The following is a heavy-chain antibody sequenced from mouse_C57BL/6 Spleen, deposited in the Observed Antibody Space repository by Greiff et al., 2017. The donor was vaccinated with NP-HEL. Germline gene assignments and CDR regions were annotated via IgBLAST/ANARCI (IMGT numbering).Heavy chain of an antibody. CDR1: GFTFSDYG. J-gene: IGHJ3*01. CDR2: ISSGSSTI. D-gene: IGHD2-3*01. CDR3: AVSYDGYYKFAY. Sequence: EVQLVESGGGLVKPGGSLKLSCAASGFTFSDYGMHWVRQAPEKGLEWVAYISSGSSTIYYADTVKGRCTISRDNAKNTLFLQMTSLRSEDTAMYYCAVSYDGYYKFAYWGQGTLVTVSA. V-gene: IGHV5-17*01.